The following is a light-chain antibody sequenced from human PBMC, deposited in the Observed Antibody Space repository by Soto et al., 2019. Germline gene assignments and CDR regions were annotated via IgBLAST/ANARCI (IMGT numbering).Light chain of an antibody. CDR2: AAS. CDR3: QQLNSYPYT. V-gene: IGKV1-9*01. Sequence: IPLTQSPSSLSASVGDRVTITCRASQGISSYLAWYQQKPGKAPKLLIYAASTLQSGVPSRFSGSGSGTDFTLTFSSLQPEDFATYYCQQLNSYPYTFGQGTKLEIK. CDR1: QGISSY. J-gene: IGKJ2*01.